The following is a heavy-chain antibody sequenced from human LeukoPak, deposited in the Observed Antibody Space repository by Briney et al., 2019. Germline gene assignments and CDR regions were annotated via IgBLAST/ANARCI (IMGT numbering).Heavy chain of an antibody. CDR2: ISGRDGST. CDR3: VRGPLYSSLEY. V-gene: IGHV3-23*01. Sequence: PGGSLRLSCAASGLTFSRNGLSWVRQPPGKGLEWVSTISGRDGSTYYADSVRGRFTISRDNSDNTLFLQMNSLRAEDTAVYYCVRGPLYSSLEYWGQGSLVTVSS. J-gene: IGHJ4*02. D-gene: IGHD4-11*01. CDR1: GLTFSRNG.